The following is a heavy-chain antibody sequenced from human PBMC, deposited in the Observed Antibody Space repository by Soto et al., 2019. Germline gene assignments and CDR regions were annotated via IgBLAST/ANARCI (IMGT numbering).Heavy chain of an antibody. J-gene: IGHJ5*02. Sequence: ASVKVSCKASGYTFTSYDINWVRQATGQGLEWMGWMNPNGGNTNYAQEVQGRVTMTTDTSTTTAYMELRSLRSDDTAVYYCARDSGQSWFDPWGQGTLVTVSS. CDR1: GYTFTSYD. CDR3: ARDSGQSWFDP. V-gene: IGHV1-8*01. CDR2: MNPNGGNT.